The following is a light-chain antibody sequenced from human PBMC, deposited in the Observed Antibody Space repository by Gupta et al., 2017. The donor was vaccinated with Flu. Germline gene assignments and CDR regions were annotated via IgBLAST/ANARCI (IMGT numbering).Light chain of an antibody. CDR2: QDN. CDR3: QAWDSTTVV. Sequence: SYELIQSPSVSVSPGQTASITCSGDKLGDTSVCWYQQKPGQSPVMVIYQDNKRPSGIPERFSGSSSGKTATLTIDGTQPVDESYYYCQAWDSTTVVFGGGTKLAVL. CDR1: KLGDTS. J-gene: IGLJ2*01. V-gene: IGLV3-1*01.